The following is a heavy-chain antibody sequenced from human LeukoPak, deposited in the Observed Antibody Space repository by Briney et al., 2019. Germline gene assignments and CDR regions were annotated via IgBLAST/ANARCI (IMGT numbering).Heavy chain of an antibody. D-gene: IGHD2-2*01. CDR2: IYTSGST. Sequence: KSSETLSLTCTVSGGSISSYYWSWLRQPAGKGLEWIGRIYTSGSTNYNPSLKSRVTMSVDTSKNQFSLKLSSVTAADTAVYYCARSYCSSTSCYLYHFDYWGQGTLVTVSS. CDR3: ARSYCSSTSCYLYHFDY. CDR1: GGSISSYY. J-gene: IGHJ4*02. V-gene: IGHV4-4*07.